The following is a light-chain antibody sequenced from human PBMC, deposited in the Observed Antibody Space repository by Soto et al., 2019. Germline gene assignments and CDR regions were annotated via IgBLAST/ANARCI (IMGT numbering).Light chain of an antibody. CDR3: SAWDVSLRGWV. CDR1: SSNIGSEY. Sequence: QSVLTQVPSASGTPGQTDTISCSGSSSNIGSEYVYWYQQLPGTAPKLLIHRNNQRPSGVPDRISGSKSGTSASRAIGGLRFEDDGDYYCSAWDVSLRGWVFGGGTKLTVL. J-gene: IGLJ3*02. CDR2: RNN. V-gene: IGLV1-47*01.